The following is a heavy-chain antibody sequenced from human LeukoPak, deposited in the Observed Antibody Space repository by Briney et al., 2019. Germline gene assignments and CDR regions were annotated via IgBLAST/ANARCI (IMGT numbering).Heavy chain of an antibody. D-gene: IGHD2/OR15-2a*01. CDR3: ARGNYYGMDV. V-gene: IGHV3-74*03. CDR1: ESTFSKFW. CDR2: INRDGSTT. J-gene: IGHJ6*02. Sequence: GGSLRLSCAASESTFSKFWMHWVRQAPGKVLVWVSGINRDGSTTTYADSVKGRFTVSRDNAKNTLYLQMNSLRAEDTAVYYCARGNYYGMDVWGQGTTVTVSS.